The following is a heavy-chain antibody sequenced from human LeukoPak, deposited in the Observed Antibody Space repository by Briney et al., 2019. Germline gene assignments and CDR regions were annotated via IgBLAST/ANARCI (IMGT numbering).Heavy chain of an antibody. CDR3: ARASYDFWSGYYRD. J-gene: IGHJ4*02. CDR1: GFTFSSYA. V-gene: IGHV3-30-3*01. CDR2: ISYDGSNK. D-gene: IGHD3-3*01. Sequence: GGSLRLSCAASGFTFSSYAMHWVRQAPGKGLEWVAVISYDGSNKYYADSVKGRFTISGDNSKNTLYLQMNSLRAEDTAVYYCARASYDFWSGYYRDWGQGTLVTVSS.